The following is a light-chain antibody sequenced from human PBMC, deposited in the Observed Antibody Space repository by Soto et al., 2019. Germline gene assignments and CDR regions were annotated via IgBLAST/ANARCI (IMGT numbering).Light chain of an antibody. J-gene: IGKJ2*01. CDR2: DVS. CDR1: QSVSRY. V-gene: IGKV3-11*01. CDR3: QHRSDSLYT. Sequence: EIVLTQSPATLSLSPGERATLSCRASQSVSRYLAWYQQKPGQAPRLLIYDVSIRATGIPVRFSGSGSGTDFTLTISSLEPEDFAVYYCQHRSDSLYTFGQGTKLEIK.